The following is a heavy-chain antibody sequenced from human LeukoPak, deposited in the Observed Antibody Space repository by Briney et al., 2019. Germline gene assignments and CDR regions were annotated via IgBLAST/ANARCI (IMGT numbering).Heavy chain of an antibody. CDR1: GGSLSSYY. CDR3: ARGYCSGGSCYSWYYYYGMDV. Sequence: SETLSLTCTVSGGSLSSYYWSWLRQPPGKGLEWIGYIYYSGSTNYNPSLKSRVTISVDTSKNQFSLKLSSVTAADTAMYYCARGYCSGGSCYSWYYYYGMDVWGQGTTVTVSS. J-gene: IGHJ6*02. CDR2: IYYSGST. V-gene: IGHV4-59*01. D-gene: IGHD2-15*01.